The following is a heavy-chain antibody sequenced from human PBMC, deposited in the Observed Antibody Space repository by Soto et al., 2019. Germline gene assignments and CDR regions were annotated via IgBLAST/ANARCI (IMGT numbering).Heavy chain of an antibody. D-gene: IGHD6-6*01. J-gene: IGHJ4*02. CDR2: INPSGGST. CDR1: GYTFTSYY. Sequence: ASVKVSCKASGYTFTSYYMHWVRQAPGQGLEWMGIINPSGGSTSYAQKFQGRVTMTRDTSTSKVYMELSSLRSEDTAVYYCARVGKLGQLGRREAFFDYWGQGTLVTVSS. V-gene: IGHV1-46*01. CDR3: ARVGKLGQLGRREAFFDY.